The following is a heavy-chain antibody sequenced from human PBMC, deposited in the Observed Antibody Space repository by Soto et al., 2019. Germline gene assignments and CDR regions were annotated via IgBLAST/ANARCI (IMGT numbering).Heavy chain of an antibody. CDR2: ISWNSGSI. CDR3: AKDSHVLRYFDWLSGVKGWFDP. D-gene: IGHD3-9*01. V-gene: IGHV3-9*01. J-gene: IGHJ5*02. Sequence: EVQLVESGGGLVQPGRSLRLSCAASGFTFDDYAMHWVRQAPGKGLEWVSGISWNSGSIGYADSVKGRFTISRDNAKNSLYLQMNSLRAEDTALYYCAKDSHVLRYFDWLSGVKGWFDPWGQGTLVTVSS. CDR1: GFTFDDYA.